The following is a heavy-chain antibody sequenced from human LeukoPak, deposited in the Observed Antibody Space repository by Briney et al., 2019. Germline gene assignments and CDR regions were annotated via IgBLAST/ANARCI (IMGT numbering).Heavy chain of an antibody. CDR2: INPSGGST. D-gene: IGHD2-2*02. CDR1: GYTFTSCY. J-gene: IGHJ4*02. V-gene: IGHV1-46*01. Sequence: ASVKVSCKASGYTFTSCYMHWVRQASGQWLEWMGIINPSGGSTSYAQKFQGRVTMTRDMSTSTVYMELSSLRSEDTAVYYCARDYCSSSSCHTREFEYWGQGTLVTVSS. CDR3: ARDYCSSSSCHTREFEY.